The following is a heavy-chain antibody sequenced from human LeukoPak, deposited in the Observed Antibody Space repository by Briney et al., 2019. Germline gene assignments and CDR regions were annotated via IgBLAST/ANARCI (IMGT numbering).Heavy chain of an antibody. CDR2: TYYSGST. Sequence: SETLSLTCTVSGGSISSYYWSWIRQPPGKGLEWIGYTYYSGSTNYNPSLKSRVTISVDTSKNQFSLKLSSVTAADTAVYYCARRVRLVGATPENWFDPWGQGTLVTVSS. V-gene: IGHV4-59*01. CDR1: GGSISSYY. D-gene: IGHD1-26*01. J-gene: IGHJ5*02. CDR3: ARRVRLVGATPENWFDP.